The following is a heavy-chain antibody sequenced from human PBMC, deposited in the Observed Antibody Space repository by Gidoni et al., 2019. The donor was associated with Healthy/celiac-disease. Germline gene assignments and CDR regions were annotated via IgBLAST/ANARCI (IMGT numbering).Heavy chain of an antibody. V-gene: IGHV4-61*02. CDR3: ARDRIAVAGTYYYYYGMDV. J-gene: IGHJ6*02. D-gene: IGHD6-19*01. CDR2: ISTSGSP. CDR1: GGSISSGSYH. Sequence: QAQLHAPGPGLVKPSPTLSVTRTVSGGSISSGSYHWSWIRQPAGKGLEWIGRISTSGSPNYNPSLKSRVTISVDTSKSQFSLKLSSVTAADTAVYYCARDRIAVAGTYYYYYGMDVWGQGTTVTVSS.